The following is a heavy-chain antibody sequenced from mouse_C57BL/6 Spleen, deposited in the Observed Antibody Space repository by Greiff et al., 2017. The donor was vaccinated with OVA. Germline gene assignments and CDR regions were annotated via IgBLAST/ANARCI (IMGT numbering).Heavy chain of an antibody. CDR2: IDPEDGDT. CDR3: TSYDYDDVNYYAMDY. Sequence: VQLQQSGAELVRPGASVKLSCTASGFNIKDYYMHWVKRRPEQGLEWIGRIDPEDGDTEYAPKFQGKATMTADTSSNTAYLQLSSLTSEDTAVYYCTSYDYDDVNYYAMDYWGQGTSVTVSS. V-gene: IGHV14-1*01. CDR1: GFNIKDYY. J-gene: IGHJ4*01. D-gene: IGHD2-4*01.